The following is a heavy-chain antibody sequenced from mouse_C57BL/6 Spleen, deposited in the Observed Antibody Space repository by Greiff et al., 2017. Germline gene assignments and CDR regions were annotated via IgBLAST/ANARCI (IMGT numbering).Heavy chain of an antibody. Sequence: DVQLQESGPGLVKPSQTVFLTCTVTGISITTGNYRWSWIRQFPGNKLEWIGYIYYSGTITYNPSLTSRTTTTRDTPKNQFFLEMNSLTAEDTATYYCARERFSLGSLWGYFDVWGTGTTVTVSS. CDR3: ARERFSLGSLWGYFDV. D-gene: IGHD1-1*01. J-gene: IGHJ1*03. CDR1: GISITTGNYR. CDR2: IYYSGTI. V-gene: IGHV3-5*01.